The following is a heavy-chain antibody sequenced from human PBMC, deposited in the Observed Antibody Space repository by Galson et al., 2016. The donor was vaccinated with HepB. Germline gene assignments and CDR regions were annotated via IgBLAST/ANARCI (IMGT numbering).Heavy chain of an antibody. V-gene: IGHV1-69*13. J-gene: IGHJ3*02. Sequence: SVKVSCKASGGTFSNYGFNWVRQAPGQGLEWMGGIIPIFGPANYAQKFQGRITIIADESTTTVYMEPSSLRSEDTAVYYCATDILTGYHAFHIWGQGTMVTVSS. CDR1: GGTFSNYG. D-gene: IGHD3-9*01. CDR3: ATDILTGYHAFHI. CDR2: IIPIFGPA.